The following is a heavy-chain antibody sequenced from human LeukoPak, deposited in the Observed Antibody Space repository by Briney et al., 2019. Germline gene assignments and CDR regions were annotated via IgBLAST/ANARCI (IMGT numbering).Heavy chain of an antibody. CDR1: GYTFTSYG. Sequence: ASVKVSCKASGYTFTSYGISWVRQAPGQGLEWMGWISAYNGNTNYAQKFQGRVTITRDTSASTAYMELSSLRSEDTAVYYCARRVVLYYYDSSVYSSPFDPWGQGTLVTLSS. J-gene: IGHJ5*02. D-gene: IGHD3-22*01. V-gene: IGHV1-18*01. CDR3: ARRVVLYYYDSSVYSSPFDP. CDR2: ISAYNGNT.